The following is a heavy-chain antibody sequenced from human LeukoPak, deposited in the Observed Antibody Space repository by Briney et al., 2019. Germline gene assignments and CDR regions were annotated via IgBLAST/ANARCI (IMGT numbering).Heavy chain of an antibody. CDR2: IKQDGSEK. J-gene: IGHJ4*02. Sequence: PGGSLRLSCAASGFTFRNYWMTWVRQTPGKGLEWVANIKQDGSEKYFWDSVKGRFTISRDNAKNSVYLQMSSLRVEDTGVYYCTRDTGGIGSYPDYWGQGTLVTVSS. V-gene: IGHV3-7*01. CDR1: GFTFRNYW. D-gene: IGHD1-26*01. CDR3: TRDTGGIGSYPDY.